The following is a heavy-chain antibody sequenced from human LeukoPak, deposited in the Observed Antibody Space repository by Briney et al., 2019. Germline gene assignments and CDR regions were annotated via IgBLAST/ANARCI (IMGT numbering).Heavy chain of an antibody. Sequence: ASVKVSCKASGYTFTSYGISWVRQAPGQGLEWMGWISAYNGNTNYAQKLQGRVTMTTDTSTSTAYMELRSLRSDDTAVYYCARDYDFWSDSSDRLDYWGHGTLVTVSS. CDR3: ARDYDFWSDSSDRLDY. V-gene: IGHV1-18*01. CDR1: GYTFTSYG. J-gene: IGHJ4*03. D-gene: IGHD3-3*01. CDR2: ISAYNGNT.